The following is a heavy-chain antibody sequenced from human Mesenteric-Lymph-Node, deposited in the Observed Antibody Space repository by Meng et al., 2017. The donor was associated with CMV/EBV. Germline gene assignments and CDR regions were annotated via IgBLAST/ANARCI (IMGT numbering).Heavy chain of an antibody. Sequence: GESLKISCAASGFTFTSYAMSWVRQAPGKGLEWVSAISGRGGSTYYADSVKGRFTISRDNSKNTLYLQMNSLRAEDTAVYYCAGAEASGPDNWFDPWGQGTLVTVS. CDR2: ISGRGGST. CDR1: GFTFTSYA. D-gene: IGHD3-3*01. V-gene: IGHV3-23*01. CDR3: AGAEASGPDNWFDP. J-gene: IGHJ5*02.